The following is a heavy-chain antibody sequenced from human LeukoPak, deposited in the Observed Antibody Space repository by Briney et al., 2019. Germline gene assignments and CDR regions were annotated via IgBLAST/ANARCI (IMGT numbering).Heavy chain of an antibody. CDR1: GGSISSSSYY. D-gene: IGHD5-18*01. J-gene: IGHJ4*02. V-gene: IGHV4-39*07. Sequence: NTSETLSLTCTVSGGSISSSSYYWGWIRQPPGKGLEWIGSIYYSGSTYYNPSLKSRVTISVDTSKNQFSLKLSSVTAADTAVYYCARETGYSYGYTRDDWGQGTLVTVSS. CDR3: ARETGYSYGYTRDD. CDR2: IYYSGST.